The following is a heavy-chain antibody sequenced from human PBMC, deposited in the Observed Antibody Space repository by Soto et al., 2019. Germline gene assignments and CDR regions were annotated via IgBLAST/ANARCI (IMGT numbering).Heavy chain of an antibody. D-gene: IGHD2-8*02. CDR2: VTPDGSLY. CDR1: GFTFSSCA. V-gene: IGHV3-30*18. CDR3: VKDRSDTWSFDY. J-gene: IGHJ4*02. Sequence: QVQLVESGGGVVQPGRSLRLSCVASGFTFSSCAMHWVRQVPGKGLEWLAVVTPDGSLYLYGDSVKGRFSIPRDNSRKPVYLQMNSLRTGDTAVYYCVKDRSDTWSFDYWGQGPLVTVSS.